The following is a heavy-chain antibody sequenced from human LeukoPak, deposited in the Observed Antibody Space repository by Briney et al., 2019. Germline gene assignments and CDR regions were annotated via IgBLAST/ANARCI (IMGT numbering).Heavy chain of an antibody. Sequence: PSETLSLTCTVSGGSISSYYWSWIRQPPGEGLEWIGYIYYSGSTNYNPSPKSRVTISVDTSKNQFSLKLSSVTAADTAVYYCARGFDSRFFNYWGQGTLVTVSS. CDR1: GGSISSYY. D-gene: IGHD3-22*01. J-gene: IGHJ4*02. CDR2: IYYSGST. V-gene: IGHV4-59*01. CDR3: ARGFDSRFFNY.